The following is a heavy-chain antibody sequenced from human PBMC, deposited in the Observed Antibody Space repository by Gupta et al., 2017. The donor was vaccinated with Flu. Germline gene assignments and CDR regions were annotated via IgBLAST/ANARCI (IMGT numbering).Heavy chain of an antibody. V-gene: IGHV3-30*18. CDR2: ISYDGSNK. CDR1: GFTFSSYG. Sequence: QVQLVESGGGVVQPGRSLRLSCAASGFTFSSYGMHWVRQAPGKGLEWVAVISYDGSNKYYADSVKGRFTISRDNSKNTLYLQMNSLRAEDTAVYYCAKDLGGGYDLYYYYGMDVWGQGTTVTVAS. J-gene: IGHJ6*02. D-gene: IGHD5-12*01. CDR3: AKDLGGGYDLYYYYGMDV.